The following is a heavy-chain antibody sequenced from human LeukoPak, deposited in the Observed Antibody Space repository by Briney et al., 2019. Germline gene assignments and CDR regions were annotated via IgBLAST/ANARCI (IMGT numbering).Heavy chain of an antibody. Sequence: PGGSLRLSCAASEFTFDNYAMSWVRQAPGRGLEWVSVISGSSYYSYYADSVKGRFTVSRDNSKTTLYLQMNSLRAEDTAVYYCAKEKMTTVTLFDYWGQGTLVTVSS. D-gene: IGHD4-17*01. CDR1: EFTFDNYA. CDR3: AKEKMTTVTLFDY. CDR2: ISGSSYYS. J-gene: IGHJ4*02. V-gene: IGHV3-23*01.